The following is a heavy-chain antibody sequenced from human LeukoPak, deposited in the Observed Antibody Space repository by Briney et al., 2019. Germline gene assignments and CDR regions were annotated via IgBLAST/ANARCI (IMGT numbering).Heavy chain of an antibody. CDR2: ISAYNGNT. Sequence: ASVKVSCKASGYTFTSYSISWVRQAPGQGLEWMGWISAYNGNTNYAQKLQGRVTMTTDTSTSTAYMELRSLRSDDTAVYYCARTGRGYSYGLVFYYYMDVWGKGTTVTVSS. CDR3: ARTGRGYSYGLVFYYYMDV. CDR1: GYTFTSYS. V-gene: IGHV1-18*01. J-gene: IGHJ6*03. D-gene: IGHD5-18*01.